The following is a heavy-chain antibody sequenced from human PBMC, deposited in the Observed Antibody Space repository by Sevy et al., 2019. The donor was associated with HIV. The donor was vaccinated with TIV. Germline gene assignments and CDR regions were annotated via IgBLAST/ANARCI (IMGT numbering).Heavy chain of an antibody. CDR3: ARDPSAVAGIFDS. D-gene: IGHD6-19*01. CDR2: ISYAGSNK. Sequence: GGSLRLSCAASGFTFSAYTMHWVRQAPGKGLEWVSVISYAGSNKFYADSVKGRFTISRDDSKNRLYLQMNSLRPEDTAVYYCARDPSAVAGIFDSWGQGTLVTVSS. CDR1: GFTFSAYT. J-gene: IGHJ4*02. V-gene: IGHV3-30-3*01.